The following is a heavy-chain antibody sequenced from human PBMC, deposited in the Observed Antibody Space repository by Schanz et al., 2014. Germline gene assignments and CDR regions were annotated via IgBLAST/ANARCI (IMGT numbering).Heavy chain of an antibody. CDR2: ISYSGST. CDR3: ARDRGHGDLPGDI. CDR1: GGSVSSGGDY. J-gene: IGHJ3*02. Sequence: QVLLQESGPGLVKPSQTLSLTCTVSGGSVSSGGDYWSWIRQHPGKGLEWIGFISYSGSTYYNPSLKSRVTISVDTSKNQFYLNLSSATAADTAVYYCARDRGHGDLPGDIWGQGTMITVSS. V-gene: IGHV4-31*03. D-gene: IGHD4-17*01.